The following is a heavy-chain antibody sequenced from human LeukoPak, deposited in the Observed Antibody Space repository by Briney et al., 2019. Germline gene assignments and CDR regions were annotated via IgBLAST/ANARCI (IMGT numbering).Heavy chain of an antibody. CDR3: IKDPNGVYVGSLDM. Sequence: PGGSLRLSCTASGFTFINYATTWVRQAPGKGLEWVSSITGSGRGTYYADSVKGRFSVSRDNSQHTVSLHMNSLRADHTPLYYCIKDPNGVYVGSLDMWGAGRMVSVSS. CDR2: ITGSGRGT. CDR1: GFTFINYA. D-gene: IGHD4-17*01. J-gene: IGHJ3*02. V-gene: IGHV3-23*01.